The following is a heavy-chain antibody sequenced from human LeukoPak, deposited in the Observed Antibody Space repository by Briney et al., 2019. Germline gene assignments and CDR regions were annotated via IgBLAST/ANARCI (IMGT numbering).Heavy chain of an antibody. Sequence: PGGSLRLSCAASGFTFSSFWMSWVRQAPGKGLEWVANIKHDGSEKYYVDAVKGRFTISRDNAKNSLYLQMNSLRAEDTALYYCAKDTGIQLRHKGGPFDYCGQGTLVTVSS. CDR2: IKHDGSEK. V-gene: IGHV3-7*03. CDR1: GFTFSSFW. J-gene: IGHJ4*02. D-gene: IGHD5-18*01. CDR3: AKDTGIQLRHKGGPFDY.